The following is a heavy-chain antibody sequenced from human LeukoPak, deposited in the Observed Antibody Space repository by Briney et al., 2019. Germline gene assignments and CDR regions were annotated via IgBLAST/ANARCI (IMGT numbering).Heavy chain of an antibody. J-gene: IGHJ3*01. CDR3: AGHVDGTSIFAGAFDV. V-gene: IGHV4-39*01. CDR2: IYYSGHT. CDR1: GGSISTTNYY. D-gene: IGHD3-3*01. Sequence: SETLSLTCSVSGGSISTTNYYWGWIRQPPGKGLEWIGSIYYSGHTYYNPSLKSRVTISVDTSKNQLSLKLNSVTAVDASLYYCAGHVDGTSIFAGAFDVWGRGTMVAVSS.